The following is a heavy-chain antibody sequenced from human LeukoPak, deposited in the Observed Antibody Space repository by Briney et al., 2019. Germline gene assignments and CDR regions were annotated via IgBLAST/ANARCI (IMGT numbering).Heavy chain of an antibody. CDR1: GFTFRNYW. J-gene: IGHJ4*02. V-gene: IGHV3-74*01. D-gene: IGHD2-21*02. CDR3: VRDSDHYSFDY. Sequence: GQSLRLSCAASGFTFRNYWMHWVRQVPGKGLVWVSRTNGEGSFTNYADSVKGRFTASRDNARSTLFLQMTSLRAEDTAVYYYVRDSDHYSFDYWGQGTLVTVSS. CDR2: TNGEGSFT.